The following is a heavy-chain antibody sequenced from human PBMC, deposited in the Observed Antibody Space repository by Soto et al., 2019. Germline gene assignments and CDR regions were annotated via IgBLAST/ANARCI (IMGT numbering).Heavy chain of an antibody. V-gene: IGHV4-59*01. D-gene: IGHD1-1*01. Sequence: SETLSLTCTVSGGSISSYYWSWIRQPPGKGLEWIGYIYYSGSTNYNPSLKSRVTISVDTSKNQFSLKLSSVTAADTAVYYCARESLSTTGYYYYYMDVWGKGTTVTVSS. CDR1: GGSISSYY. CDR3: ARESLSTTGYYYYYMDV. J-gene: IGHJ6*03. CDR2: IYYSGST.